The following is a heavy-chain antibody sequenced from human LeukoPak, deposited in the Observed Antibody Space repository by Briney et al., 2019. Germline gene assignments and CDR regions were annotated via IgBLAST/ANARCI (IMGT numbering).Heavy chain of an antibody. CDR2: IYYSGST. D-gene: IGHD1-26*01. V-gene: IGHV4-39*07. CDR1: GGSISSNSYY. J-gene: IGHJ3*02. Sequence: PSETLSLTCTVSGGSISSNSYYWGWIRQPPGKGLEWIGSIYYSGSTYYNPSFKSRVVISVDTSKNHFSLTLNAVTAADTAVYHCASYSGIYSAFEIWSQGTLATVSS. CDR3: ASYSGIYSAFEI.